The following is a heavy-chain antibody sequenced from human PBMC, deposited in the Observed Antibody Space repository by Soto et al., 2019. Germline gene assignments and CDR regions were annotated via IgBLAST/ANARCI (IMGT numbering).Heavy chain of an antibody. D-gene: IGHD6-13*01. CDR1: GFNFSSYW. J-gene: IGHJ6*03. CDR2: IKQDGSEK. Sequence: GGALRLSCAASGFNFSSYWMSWGRQAPGKGLEWVANIKQDGSEKYYVDSVKGRFTISRDNAKNSLYLQMNSLRAEDTAVYYCARDVFIAAAGPRNYYYYYMDVWGKGTTVTVSS. V-gene: IGHV3-7*01. CDR3: ARDVFIAAAGPRNYYYYYMDV.